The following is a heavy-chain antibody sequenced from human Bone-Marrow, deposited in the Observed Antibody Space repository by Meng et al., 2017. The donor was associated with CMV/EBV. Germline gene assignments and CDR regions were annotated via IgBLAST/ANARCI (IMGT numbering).Heavy chain of an antibody. CDR2: ISSSSSYI. Sequence: GESLKISCAASGFTFSSYSMNWVRQAPGKGLEWVSSISSSSSYIYYADSVKGRFTISRDNAKNSLYLQMKRLRAEDTAVYYCASAGLLWFGELFGHGAFDIWGQGTMVTVSS. CDR3: ASAGLLWFGELFGHGAFDI. V-gene: IGHV3-21*01. J-gene: IGHJ3*02. D-gene: IGHD3-10*01. CDR1: GFTFSSYS.